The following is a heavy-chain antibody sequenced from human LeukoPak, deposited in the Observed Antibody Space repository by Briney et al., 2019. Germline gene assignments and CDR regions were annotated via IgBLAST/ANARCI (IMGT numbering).Heavy chain of an antibody. CDR1: GFTFSSYA. CDR2: ISYDGSNK. Sequence: GGSLRLSCAASGFTFSSYALHWVRQAPGKGLDWVAVISYDGSNKYYADSVKGRFTISRDNSKNTLYLQMDSLRAEDTAVYFCARDSCSTTSCYNGGWFDPWGQGTLVTVSS. J-gene: IGHJ5*02. D-gene: IGHD2-2*01. CDR3: ARDSCSTTSCYNGGWFDP. V-gene: IGHV3-30*01.